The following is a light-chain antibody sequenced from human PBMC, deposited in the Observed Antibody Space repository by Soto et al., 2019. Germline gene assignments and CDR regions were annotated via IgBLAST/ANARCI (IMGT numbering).Light chain of an antibody. CDR2: GNT. Sequence: QSVLTQPPSVSGALGQRVTISCTGITSNIGAGYDVHWYQLLPGRAPKLLIYGNTNRPSGVPDRFSGSKSATSASLAITGPQAEAEAIYYSQSYDNTLGGPIYVFGTGTKLTGL. V-gene: IGLV1-40*01. J-gene: IGLJ1*01. CDR1: TSNIGAGYD. CDR3: QSYDNTLGGPIYV.